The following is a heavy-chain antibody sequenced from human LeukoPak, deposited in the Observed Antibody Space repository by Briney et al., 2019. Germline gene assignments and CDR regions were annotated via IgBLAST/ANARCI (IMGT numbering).Heavy chain of an antibody. CDR3: ARLGPGHVVIPVADDYYYFYLEV. D-gene: IGHD6-19*01. Sequence: ASVKVSCKASGYNFVYYGITWVRQAPGLGLEWMGWVSPDTGATKYTQTLQGRVTMTTDTITNTAHMELRSLRSDDTAVYYCARLGPGHVVIPVADDYYYFYLEVWGKGTTVTVSS. V-gene: IGHV1-18*01. CDR1: GYNFVYYG. J-gene: IGHJ6*03. CDR2: VSPDTGAT.